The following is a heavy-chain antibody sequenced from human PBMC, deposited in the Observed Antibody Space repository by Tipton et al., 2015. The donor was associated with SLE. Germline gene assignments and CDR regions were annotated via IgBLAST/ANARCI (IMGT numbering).Heavy chain of an antibody. Sequence: TLSLTCTVSGGSISSYYWSWIRQPPGKGLEWIGEVSHSANTNYNPSLKSRVTISVDTSKNQFSLKLSSVTAADTAVYFCARRLMTMIVPTWHFDLWGRGTLVTVSS. D-gene: IGHD3-22*01. CDR2: VSHSANT. CDR3: ARRLMTMIVPTWHFDL. CDR1: GGSISSYY. V-gene: IGHV4-34*01. J-gene: IGHJ2*01.